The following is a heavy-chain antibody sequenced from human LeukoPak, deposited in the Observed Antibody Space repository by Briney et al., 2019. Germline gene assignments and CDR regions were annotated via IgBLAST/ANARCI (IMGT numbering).Heavy chain of an antibody. D-gene: IGHD2-2*01. CDR3: ARVYCSRTSCYNWFDP. J-gene: IGHJ5*02. CDR1: GGSFSGYY. V-gene: IGHV4-34*01. Sequence: PSETLSLTCAVYGGSFSGYYWSWIRQPPGEGLEWIGEINHSGSTNYNPSLKSRVTISVDTSKNQFSLKLSSVTAADTAVYYCARVYCSRTSCYNWFDPWGQGTLVTVSS. CDR2: INHSGST.